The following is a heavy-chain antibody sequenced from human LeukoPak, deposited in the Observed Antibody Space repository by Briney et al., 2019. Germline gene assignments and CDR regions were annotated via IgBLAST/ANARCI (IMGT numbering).Heavy chain of an antibody. CDR2: IYHSGST. D-gene: IGHD3-16*02. J-gene: IGHJ4*02. CDR3: ARGFYDYVWGSYRFNYFDY. CDR1: GYSISSGYY. V-gene: IGHV4-38-2*01. Sequence: SGTLSLTCAVSGYSISSGYYWGWIRQPPGKGLEWIGSIYHSGSTYYNPSLKSRVTISVDTSKNQFSLKLSSVTAADTAVYYCARGFYDYVWGSYRFNYFDYWGQGTLVTVSS.